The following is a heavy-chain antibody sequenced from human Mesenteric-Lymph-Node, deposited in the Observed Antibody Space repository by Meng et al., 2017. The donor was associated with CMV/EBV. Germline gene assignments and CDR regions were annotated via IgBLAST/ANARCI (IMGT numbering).Heavy chain of an antibody. CDR2: IYYSGST. Sequence: ESLKISCAASGFTFSDYYMSWIRQPPGKGLEWIGNIYYSGSTYYNPSLKSRVTILVDTPKNQFSLNLRSVTAADTAVYYCARDGMPRSSASWIDYWGQGTLVTVSS. J-gene: IGHJ4*02. D-gene: IGHD2-2*01. V-gene: IGHV4-34*11. CDR3: ARDGMPRSSASWIDY. CDR1: GFTFSDYY.